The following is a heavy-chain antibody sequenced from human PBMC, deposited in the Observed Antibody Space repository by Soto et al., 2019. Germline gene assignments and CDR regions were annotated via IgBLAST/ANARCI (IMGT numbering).Heavy chain of an antibody. V-gene: IGHV4-34*01. J-gene: IGHJ6*02. CDR3: ARGMGEESTFYKYYGMDV. CDR1: GGSFSGFY. Sequence: SETLSLTCAVYGGSFSGFYWSWIRQPPGKGLEWIGESDHSGRTKYNAPLKGRVTISVDTSKTRIPLKLSSVTAADTAVYYCARGMGEESTFYKYYGMDVWGQGTTVTVSS. D-gene: IGHD3-16*01. CDR2: SDHSGRT.